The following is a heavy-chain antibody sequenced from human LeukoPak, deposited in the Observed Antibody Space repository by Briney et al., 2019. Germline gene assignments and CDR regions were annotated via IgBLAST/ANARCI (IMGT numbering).Heavy chain of an antibody. Sequence: GGSLRLSCAASGFTFSSYAMHWVRQAPGKGLEWVAVISYDGSNKYYADSVKGRFTISRDNSKNTLYLQMNSLRAEDTAVYYCARELCGSTSCYGRYYGMDVWGQGTTVTVSS. V-gene: IGHV3-30-3*01. CDR2: ISYDGSNK. J-gene: IGHJ6*02. D-gene: IGHD2-2*01. CDR3: ARELCGSTSCYGRYYGMDV. CDR1: GFTFSSYA.